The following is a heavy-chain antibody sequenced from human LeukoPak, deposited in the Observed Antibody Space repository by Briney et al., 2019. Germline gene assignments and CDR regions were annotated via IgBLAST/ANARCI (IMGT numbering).Heavy chain of an antibody. CDR3: ARGAWYYDSSGYYNWFDP. D-gene: IGHD3-22*01. CDR2: ISAYNGNT. CDR1: GYTFSSYG. J-gene: IGHJ5*02. V-gene: IGHV1-18*01. Sequence: ASVTVSCKASGYTFSSYGISWVRQAPGQGLEWMGWISAYNGNTNYAQNLQGRVTMTTDTSTSTAYMELRSLRSDDTAVYYCARGAWYYDSSGYYNWFDPWGQGTLVTVSS.